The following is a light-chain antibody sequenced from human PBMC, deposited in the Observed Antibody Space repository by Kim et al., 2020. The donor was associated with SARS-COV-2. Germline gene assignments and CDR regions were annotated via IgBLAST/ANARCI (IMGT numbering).Light chain of an antibody. CDR3: SSYTSSSPYV. V-gene: IGLV2-14*03. CDR2: DVN. CDR1: NSDVGGYDY. Sequence: GQSITFSCTGTNSDVGGYDYVSWYQQFPGKAPKLMIYDVNKRPSGVSNRFSGSKSGNTASLTISGLQAEDEADYYCSSYTSSSPYVFGIGTKVTVL. J-gene: IGLJ1*01.